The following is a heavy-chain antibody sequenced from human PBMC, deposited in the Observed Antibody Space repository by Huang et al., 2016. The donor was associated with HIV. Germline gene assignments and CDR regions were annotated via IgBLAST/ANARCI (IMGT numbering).Heavy chain of an antibody. CDR2: INTYNGNT. D-gene: IGHD3-16*02. CDR3: ARDRVPAVRYYYGMDV. V-gene: IGHV1-18*04. J-gene: IGHJ6*02. CDR1: DYTFTKYG. Sequence: QVHLVQSGVDVKKPGASVKVSCKASDYTFTKYGVSWVRQAPGKGLEWIGWINTYNGNTNYAQKFQGRVTMTTDKSTNTAYMERGSLRYDDTAVYYCARDRVPAVRYYYGMDVWGQGTTVTVTS.